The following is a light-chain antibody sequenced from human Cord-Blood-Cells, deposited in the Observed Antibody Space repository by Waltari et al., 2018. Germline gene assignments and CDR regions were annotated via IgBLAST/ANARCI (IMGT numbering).Light chain of an antibody. CDR1: SSNIGSNT. Sequence: QSVLTQPPSASGTPGQRVTISCSGSSSNIGSNTVNWYQQLPGTAPKLLIYRNKQRPSGVPDRFSGSKSGTSASLAISGLRSEDEADYYCAAWDDSLSGWVFGGGTKLTVL. CDR2: RNK. V-gene: IGLV1-47*01. CDR3: AAWDDSLSGWV. J-gene: IGLJ3*02.